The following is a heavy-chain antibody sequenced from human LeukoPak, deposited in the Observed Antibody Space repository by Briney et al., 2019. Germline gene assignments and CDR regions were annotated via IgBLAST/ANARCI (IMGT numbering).Heavy chain of an antibody. CDR3: ASYPRYSSTPPFDY. Sequence: ATVKVSCKASGYTFTGYYMHWVRQAPGQGLEWMGWINPNTGETNSAQKFQGRVTMTRDTTLNTAYMELTRLTTDDTAVHYCASYPRYSSTPPFDYWGQGTLVTVSS. CDR2: INPNTGET. V-gene: IGHV1-2*02. J-gene: IGHJ4*02. CDR1: GYTFTGYY. D-gene: IGHD2-2*01.